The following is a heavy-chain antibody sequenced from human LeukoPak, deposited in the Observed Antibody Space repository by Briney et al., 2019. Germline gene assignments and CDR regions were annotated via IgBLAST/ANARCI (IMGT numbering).Heavy chain of an antibody. D-gene: IGHD2-15*01. CDR2: INSDASRP. Sequence: GGSLRLSCAAPRFTFSDYWMHWVRQAPGKGPVWVSRINSDASRPSYADSVKGRFTISRDNAKNTLYLQMNRLRVEDTALYYCARETREAGSGDHQTDSFDIWGQGTMVSVSS. V-gene: IGHV3-74*01. CDR1: RFTFSDYW. CDR3: ARETREAGSGDHQTDSFDI. J-gene: IGHJ3*02.